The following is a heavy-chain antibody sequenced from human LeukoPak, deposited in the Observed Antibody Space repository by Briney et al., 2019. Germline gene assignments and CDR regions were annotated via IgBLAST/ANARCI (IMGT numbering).Heavy chain of an antibody. CDR3: AKVLLRALDYMDV. CDR2: ISGSGGST. D-gene: IGHD2-15*01. CDR1: GFTFTSYS. Sequence: GGSLRLSCAASGFTFTSYSMNWVRQAPGQGLEWVSAISGSGGSTYYADFVKGRFTISRDNSKSTLYLQMNNLRADDTAVYYCAKVLLRALDYMDVWGKGTTVTVSS. V-gene: IGHV3-23*01. J-gene: IGHJ6*03.